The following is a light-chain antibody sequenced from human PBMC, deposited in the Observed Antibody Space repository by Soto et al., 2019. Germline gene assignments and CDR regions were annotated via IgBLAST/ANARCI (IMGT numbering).Light chain of an antibody. J-gene: IGKJ1*01. V-gene: IGKV3-15*01. CDR1: RGVSSD. CDR2: GAS. Sequence: ILMTQSPATLSVSPGERVTLSCRASRGVSSDLAWYQQKPGQAPSLLIYGASVRATGVPARFSGRGSGTDFTLTISSLQSEDFEVYYCQQYINWKFGQGTKVEIQ. CDR3: QQYINWK.